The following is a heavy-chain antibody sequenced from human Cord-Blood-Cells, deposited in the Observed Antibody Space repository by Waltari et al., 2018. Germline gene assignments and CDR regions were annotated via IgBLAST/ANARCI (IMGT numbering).Heavy chain of an antibody. CDR3: ARDSLITYYDFWSGYYYFDY. CDR2: ISSSSSTI. Sequence: EVQLVESGGGLVQPGGSLRLSGAASGLTFSSYRMNWVCQAPGRGREWVSYISSSSSTIYYADSVKGRFTISRDNAKNSLYLQMNSLRDEDTAVYYCARDSLITYYDFWSGYYYFDYWGQGTLVTVSS. J-gene: IGHJ4*02. CDR1: GLTFSSYR. V-gene: IGHV3-48*02. D-gene: IGHD3-3*01.